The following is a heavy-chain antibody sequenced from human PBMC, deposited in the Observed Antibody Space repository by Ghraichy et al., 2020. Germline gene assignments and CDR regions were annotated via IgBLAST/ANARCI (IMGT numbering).Heavy chain of an antibody. D-gene: IGHD4-17*01. V-gene: IGHV3-23*01. Sequence: LSLTFAASGFTFSSYAMSWVRQAPGKGLEWVSVISAIGGSTDYADSVKGRFTISRDNIKNTLYLQMNSLRAEDTAVYYCAKEVPTVTSVNYYGMDVWGQGTTVTVSS. CDR1: GFTFSSYA. CDR3: AKEVPTVTSVNYYGMDV. J-gene: IGHJ6*02. CDR2: ISAIGGST.